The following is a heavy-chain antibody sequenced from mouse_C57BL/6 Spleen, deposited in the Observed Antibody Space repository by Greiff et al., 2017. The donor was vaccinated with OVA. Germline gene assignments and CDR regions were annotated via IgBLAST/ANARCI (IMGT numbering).Heavy chain of an antibody. V-gene: IGHV1-72*01. D-gene: IGHD1-1*01. CDR2: IDPNSGGT. J-gene: IGHJ1*03. CDR3: AREITTVERYFDV. Sequence: QVQLQQPGAELVKPGASVKLSCKASGYTFTSYWLHWVKQRPGRGLEWIGRIDPNSGGTTYNEKFKSKATLTVDKPSSTAYMQLSSLTSEDSAVYYCAREITTVERYFDVWGTGTTVTVSS. CDR1: GYTFTSYW.